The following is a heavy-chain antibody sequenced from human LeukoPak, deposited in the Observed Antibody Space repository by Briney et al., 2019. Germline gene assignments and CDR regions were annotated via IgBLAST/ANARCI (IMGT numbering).Heavy chain of an antibody. Sequence: SQTLSLTCTVSGGSITTNNYYWSWIRQHPGKGLEWIGYIYSSGSTFYSPSLKSRVTISVDTSKNRFSLKLTSVTAADTAVYYCAREPYYYDTSGPHWGQGTLVTVSS. CDR3: AREPYYYDTSGPH. CDR1: GGSITTNNYY. D-gene: IGHD3-22*01. CDR2: IYSSGST. J-gene: IGHJ4*02. V-gene: IGHV4-31*03.